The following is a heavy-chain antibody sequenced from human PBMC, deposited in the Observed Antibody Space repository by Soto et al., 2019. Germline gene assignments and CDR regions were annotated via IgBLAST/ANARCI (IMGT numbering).Heavy chain of an antibody. CDR3: ARQGGGADSVVVLAPFDY. CDR2: VYESGRT. CDR1: GGSIRNSNYY. D-gene: IGHD2-21*01. Sequence: PSETLSLTCSVSGGSIRNSNYYWGWIRQTPGKGLEWIGCVYESGRTDYNPSLRGRVTISVDTSKNQFSLNLTSLTAADTAVYFCARQGGGADSVVVLAPFDYWGPGTLVTVSS. V-gene: IGHV4-39*01. J-gene: IGHJ4*02.